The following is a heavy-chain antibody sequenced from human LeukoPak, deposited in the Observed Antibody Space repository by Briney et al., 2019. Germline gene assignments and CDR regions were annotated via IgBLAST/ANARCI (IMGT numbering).Heavy chain of an antibody. CDR2: ISGSGGRA. CDR3: AKRGVVIRVILVGFHKEAYYFDS. Sequence: GGSLRLSCAVSGITLSNYGMSWVRQAPGKGLEWVAGISGSGGRANYADAVKGRFTISRDNAKNTLFLQMNSLRVEDTAVYFCAKRGVVIRVILVGFHKEAYYFDSWGQGALVTVSS. CDR1: GITLSNYG. J-gene: IGHJ4*02. V-gene: IGHV3-23*01. D-gene: IGHD3-22*01.